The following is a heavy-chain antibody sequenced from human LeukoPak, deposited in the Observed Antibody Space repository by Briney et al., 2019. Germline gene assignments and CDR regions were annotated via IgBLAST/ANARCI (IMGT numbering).Heavy chain of an antibody. D-gene: IGHD3-22*01. Sequence: PGGSLRLSCAASGFTFSSYSMNWVRQAPGKGLEWVSSISSSSSYIYYADSVKGRFTISRDNAKNSLYLQMNSLRAEDTAVYYCASLVVVISPSRTFDIWGQGTMVTVSS. CDR1: GFTFSSYS. CDR3: ASLVVVISPSRTFDI. J-gene: IGHJ3*02. CDR2: ISSSSSYI. V-gene: IGHV3-21*01.